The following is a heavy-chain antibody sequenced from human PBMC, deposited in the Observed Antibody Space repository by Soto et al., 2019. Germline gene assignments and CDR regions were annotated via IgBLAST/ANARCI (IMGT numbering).Heavy chain of an antibody. D-gene: IGHD3-16*02. J-gene: IGHJ6*02. V-gene: IGHV3-15*07. CDR3: RRGHYVWGSYRSIMDV. Sequence: PGGSLRLSCAVSGFTFSNAWMNWVRPAPGKGLEWVGLIKRKTDGGTTDYAAPVRGRFTISRDDSRNTLYLEMNSVKTEDTAVDYCRRGHYVWGSYRSIMDVWGRGTTVTVSS. CDR2: IKRKTDGGTT. CDR1: GFTFSNAW.